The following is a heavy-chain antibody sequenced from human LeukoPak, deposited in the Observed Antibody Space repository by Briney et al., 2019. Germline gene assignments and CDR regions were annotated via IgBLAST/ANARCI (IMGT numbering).Heavy chain of an antibody. CDR3: ARLLTGYTWYFDY. J-gene: IGHJ4*02. D-gene: IGHD7-27*01. CDR2: ISSSGSII. V-gene: IGHV3-48*03. CDR1: GFTFSSYE. Sequence: QPGGSLRLSCAASGFTFSSYEMGWVRQAPGKGLEWVSYISSSGSIIDNADSVKGRFTMSRDNAKNSLYLQMNSLRAEDTAVYYCARLLTGYTWYFDYGGQGTLVTVDS.